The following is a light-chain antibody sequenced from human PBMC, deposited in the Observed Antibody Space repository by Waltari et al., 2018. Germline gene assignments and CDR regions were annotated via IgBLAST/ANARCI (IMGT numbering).Light chain of an antibody. CDR2: GAS. V-gene: IGKV3-11*01. Sequence: IVFTQSPATLPLSPGERYTLSCSATQSISSYLAWYQQKPGQAPGPLIYGASNRATGIAARFSGSGSSTDFTLTISRLEPEDFAVYYCRQRSNWPPMYTSGQGTKLAIK. CDR3: RQRSNWPPMYT. CDR1: QSISSY. J-gene: IGKJ2*01.